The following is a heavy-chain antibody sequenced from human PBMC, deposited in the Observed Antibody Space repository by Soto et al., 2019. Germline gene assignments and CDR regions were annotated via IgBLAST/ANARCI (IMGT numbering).Heavy chain of an antibody. CDR1: GFTFSSYG. CDR3: AKDFGYSDGQHDYDY. V-gene: IGHV3-30*18. Sequence: GGSLRLSCAASGFTFSSYGMHWVRQAPGKGLEWVAVISYDGSNKYYADSVKGRFTISRDNSKNTLHLQMNSLRAEDTAVYYCAKDFGYSDGQHDYDYWGQGTLVTVSS. CDR2: ISYDGSNK. D-gene: IGHD5-18*01. J-gene: IGHJ4*02.